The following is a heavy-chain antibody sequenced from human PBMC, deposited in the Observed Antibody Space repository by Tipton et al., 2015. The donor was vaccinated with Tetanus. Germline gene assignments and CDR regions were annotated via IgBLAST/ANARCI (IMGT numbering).Heavy chain of an antibody. D-gene: IGHD3-9*01. CDR3: ARVSGLRYYQRRTNDAFDI. J-gene: IGHJ3*02. V-gene: IGHV4-34*01. CDR2: INHSGST. Sequence: TLSLTCAVYGGSFSGYYWSWIRQPPGKGLEWIGEINHSGSTNYNPSLKSRVTISVDTSKNQFSLKLSSVTAADTAVYYCARVSGLRYYQRRTNDAFDIWGQGTMVTVSS. CDR1: GGSFSGYY.